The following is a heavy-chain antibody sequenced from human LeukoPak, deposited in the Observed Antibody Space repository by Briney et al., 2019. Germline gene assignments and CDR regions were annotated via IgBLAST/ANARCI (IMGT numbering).Heavy chain of an antibody. Sequence: PSETLSLTCAVSGYSISNGYQWAWIRQHPGETLEWIDSIYHSGSAHYNPSLKSRVTISVDTSNNHFSLRLSSVTAADTAVYYCARDPRWLTPDCTSTSCYENYFDPWGQGTLVTVSS. CDR2: IYHSGSA. J-gene: IGHJ5*02. V-gene: IGHV4-38-2*02. CDR3: ARDPRWLTPDCTSTSCYENYFDP. CDR1: GYSISNGYQ. D-gene: IGHD2-2*01.